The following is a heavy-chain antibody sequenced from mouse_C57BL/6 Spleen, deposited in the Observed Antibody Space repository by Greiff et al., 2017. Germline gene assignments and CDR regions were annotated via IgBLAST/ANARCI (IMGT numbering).Heavy chain of an antibody. CDR1: GYAFSSSW. Sequence: VQVVESGPELVKPGASVKISCKASGYAFSSSWMNWVKQRPGKGLEWIGRIYPGDGDTNYNGKFKGKATLTADKSSSTAYMQLSSLTSEDSAVYFCAYDYDGMDYWGQGTSVTVSS. D-gene: IGHD2-4*01. CDR2: IYPGDGDT. CDR3: AYDYDGMDY. V-gene: IGHV1-82*01. J-gene: IGHJ4*01.